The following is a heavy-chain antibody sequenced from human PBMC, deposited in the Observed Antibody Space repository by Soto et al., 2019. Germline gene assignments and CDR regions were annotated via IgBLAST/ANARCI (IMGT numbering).Heavy chain of an antibody. CDR1: GFTFSNYW. D-gene: IGHD3-22*01. CDR3: AKDDDTSSHFSLLDF. J-gene: IGHJ4*02. V-gene: IGHV3-33*06. CDR2: TWSGGRGE. Sequence: AQLVQSGGGLVQPGGSMRLSCAASGFTFSNYWMHWVRQPPGKGLEWVALTWSGGRGENYADSVRGRFTVSRDNSKTTVYLQMNSLRVEDTAVYYCAKDDDTSSHFSLLDFRGQGTLVTVSS.